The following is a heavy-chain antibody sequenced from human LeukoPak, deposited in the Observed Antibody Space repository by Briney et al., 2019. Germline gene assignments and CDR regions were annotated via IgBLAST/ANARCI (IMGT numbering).Heavy chain of an antibody. V-gene: IGHV4-59*08. J-gene: IGHJ5*02. CDR3: ARQFSGRFDP. Sequence: SETLSPTCTVSGGSTSSYYWSWIRQPPGKGLEWIGYIYYSGSTNYNPSLKSRVTISVDTSKNQFSLKLSSVTAADTAVYYCARQFSGRFDPWGQGTLVTVSS. CDR2: IYYSGST. D-gene: IGHD1-26*01. CDR1: GGSTSSYY.